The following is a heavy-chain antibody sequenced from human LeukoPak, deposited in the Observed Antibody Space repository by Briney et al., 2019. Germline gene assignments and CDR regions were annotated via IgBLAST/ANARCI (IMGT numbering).Heavy chain of an antibody. J-gene: IGHJ4*02. CDR1: GFTFSSYA. Sequence: PGGSLRLPCAASGFTFSSYAMSWVRQAPGKGLEWVSAISGSGGSTYYADSVKGRFTISRDNSKNTLYLQMNSLRAEDTAVYYCAVLYSSSWAHDYWGQGTLVTVSS. D-gene: IGHD6-13*01. V-gene: IGHV3-23*01. CDR2: ISGSGGST. CDR3: AVLYSSSWAHDY.